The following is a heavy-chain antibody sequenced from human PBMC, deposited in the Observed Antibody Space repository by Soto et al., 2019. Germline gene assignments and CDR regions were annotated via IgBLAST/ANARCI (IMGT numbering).Heavy chain of an antibody. CDR3: ARAPLEIIVAPDF. CDR1: GYTFTSYG. D-gene: IGHD3-22*01. Sequence: ASVKVSCKASGYTFTSYGISWVRQAPGQGLEWMGWISAYNGNTNYAQKLQGRVTMTTGTSTSAAYMELRSLRSDDMAVYYCARAPLEIIVAPDFWGQGTLVTVSS. V-gene: IGHV1-18*03. J-gene: IGHJ4*02. CDR2: ISAYNGNT.